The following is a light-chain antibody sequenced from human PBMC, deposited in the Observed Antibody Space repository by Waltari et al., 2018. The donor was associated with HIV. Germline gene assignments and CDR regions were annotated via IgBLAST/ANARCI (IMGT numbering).Light chain of an antibody. Sequence: SYELTQPPSVSVSPGQTARIHCSGDALPKRYAYWYQQKSGQAPVLVIYEDSKRPSGIPERFSGSSSGTMATLTISGAQVEDEADYYCYSRDSSGNSWVFGGGTKLTVL. CDR3: YSRDSSGNSWV. CDR1: ALPKRY. V-gene: IGLV3-10*01. CDR2: EDS. J-gene: IGLJ3*02.